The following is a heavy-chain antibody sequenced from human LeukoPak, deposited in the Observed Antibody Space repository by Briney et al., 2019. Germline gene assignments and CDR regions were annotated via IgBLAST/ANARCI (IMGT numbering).Heavy chain of an antibody. CDR2: IYYSGST. Sequence: SETLSLTCTVSGCSISSSSYYWGWIRQPPGKGLEWIGSIYYSGSTYYNPSLKSRVTISVDTSKNQFSLKLSSVTAADAAVYYCARMLDSSGYGFDYWGQGTLVTVSS. D-gene: IGHD3-22*01. J-gene: IGHJ4*02. V-gene: IGHV4-39*01. CDR3: ARMLDSSGYGFDY. CDR1: GCSISSSSYY.